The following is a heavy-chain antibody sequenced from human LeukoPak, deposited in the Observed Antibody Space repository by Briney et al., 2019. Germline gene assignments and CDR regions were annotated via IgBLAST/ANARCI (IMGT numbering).Heavy chain of an antibody. CDR2: ISYDGSNK. CDR1: GFTFSSYG. V-gene: IGHV3-30*18. Sequence: GGSLRLSCAASGFTFSSYGMHWVRQAPGKGLEWVALISYDGSNKYYADSVKGRFTISRDNSRNTLFLQMNSLRAEDTAVYYCAKTMVRGVLDWYYDFWGQGTLVTVSS. CDR3: AKTMVRGVLDWYYDF. J-gene: IGHJ4*02. D-gene: IGHD3-10*01.